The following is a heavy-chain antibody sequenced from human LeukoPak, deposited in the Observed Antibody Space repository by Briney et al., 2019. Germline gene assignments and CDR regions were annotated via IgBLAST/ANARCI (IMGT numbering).Heavy chain of an antibody. Sequence: GGSLRLSCEASGFSFSNYAMSWVRQAPGKGLEWVANIKQDGSEKYYVDSVKGRFTISRDNAKNSLYLQMNSLRAEDTAVYYCARNPAVVPAAGAFDIWGQGTMVTVSS. CDR3: ARNPAVVPAAGAFDI. CDR2: IKQDGSEK. J-gene: IGHJ3*02. V-gene: IGHV3-7*01. CDR1: GFSFSNYA. D-gene: IGHD2-2*01.